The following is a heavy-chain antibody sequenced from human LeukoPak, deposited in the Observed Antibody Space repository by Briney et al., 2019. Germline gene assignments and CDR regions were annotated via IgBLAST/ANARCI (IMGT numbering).Heavy chain of an antibody. CDR2: IYSGGST. Sequence: GGSLRLSCAASGFTVSSNYMSWVRQAPGKGLEWVSVIYSGGSTYYADSVKGRFTISRDNSKNTLYLQMNSLRAEDTAVYYCARDRRTGRRIGDCYYMDVWGKGTTVTVSS. CDR3: ARDRRTGRRIGDCYYMDV. V-gene: IGHV3-66*02. CDR1: GFTVSSNY. J-gene: IGHJ6*03. D-gene: IGHD1-14*01.